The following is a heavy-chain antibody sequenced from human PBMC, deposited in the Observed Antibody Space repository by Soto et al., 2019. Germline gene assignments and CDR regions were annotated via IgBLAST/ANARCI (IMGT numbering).Heavy chain of an antibody. CDR1: GGSISSYY. J-gene: IGHJ5*02. V-gene: IGHV4-59*01. CDR3: ERAPLYGSGSYHNWFDP. D-gene: IGHD3-10*01. CDR2: IYYSGST. Sequence: SETLSLTCTVSGGSISSYYWSWIRQPPGKGLEWIGYIYYSGSTNYNPSLKSRVTISVDTSKNQFSLKLSSVTAADTAVYYCERAPLYGSGSYHNWFDPWGQGTLVTVSS.